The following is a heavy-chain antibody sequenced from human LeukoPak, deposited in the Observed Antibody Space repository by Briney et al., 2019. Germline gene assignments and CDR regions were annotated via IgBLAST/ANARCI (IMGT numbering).Heavy chain of an antibody. CDR3: ARQSRFLEWLTHFDY. CDR2: IYYSGST. J-gene: IGHJ4*02. D-gene: IGHD3-3*01. CDR1: GGSISSSSYY. V-gene: IGHV4-39*01. Sequence: SETLSLTCTVSGGSISSSSYYWGWIRQPPGKGLEWIGSIYYSGSTYYNPSLKSRATISVDTSKNQFSLKLSSVTAADTAVYYCARQSRFLEWLTHFDYWGQGTLVTVSS.